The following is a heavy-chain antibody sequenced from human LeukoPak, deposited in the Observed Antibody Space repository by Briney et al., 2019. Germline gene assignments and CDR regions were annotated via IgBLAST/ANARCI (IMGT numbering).Heavy chain of an antibody. Sequence: SETLSLTCIVPGGSISSYYWSWVRQPPGKGLWWVGYIYYSGSTTYNPSVKSRVTISVDTSKNQFSLKLSSVTAADTAVYYCASHYYDSSGYYPDAFDIWGQGTMVTVSS. J-gene: IGHJ3*02. CDR3: ASHYYDSSGYYPDAFDI. D-gene: IGHD3-22*01. CDR1: GGSISSYY. V-gene: IGHV4-59*08. CDR2: IYYSGST.